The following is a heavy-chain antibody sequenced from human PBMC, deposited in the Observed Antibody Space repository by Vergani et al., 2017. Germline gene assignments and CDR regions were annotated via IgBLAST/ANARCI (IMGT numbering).Heavy chain of an antibody. V-gene: IGHV3-15*01. Sequence: EVQLVESGGGLVKPGGSLRLSCAASGFTFSNAWMSWVRQAPGKGLEWVGRIKSKTDGGTTDYAAPVKGRFTISRDDSKNTLYLQMNSLKTEDTAVYNCTTDELSIRGGDFDYWGQGTLVTVSS. D-gene: IGHD3-10*01. CDR3: TTDELSIRGGDFDY. CDR2: IKSKTDGGTT. CDR1: GFTFSNAW. J-gene: IGHJ4*02.